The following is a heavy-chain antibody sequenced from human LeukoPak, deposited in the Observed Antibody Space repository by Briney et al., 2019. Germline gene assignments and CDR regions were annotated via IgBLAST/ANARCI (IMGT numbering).Heavy chain of an antibody. V-gene: IGHV3-NL1*01. CDR1: GFTFSSYG. CDR3: ARYRRYCGDVTCYSGHDY. J-gene: IGHJ4*02. Sequence: GGSLRLSCAASGFTFSSYGMQWVRQAPGKGLEWISIIYSGGNTYYADSVKGRFTVSRDNSKNTLYLQMNSLRAEDTAIFYCARYRRYCGDVTCYSGHDYWGQGTLVTVSS. CDR2: IYSGGNT. D-gene: IGHD2-15*01.